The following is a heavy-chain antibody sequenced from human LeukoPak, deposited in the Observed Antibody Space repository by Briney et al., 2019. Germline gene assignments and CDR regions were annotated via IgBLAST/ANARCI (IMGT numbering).Heavy chain of an antibody. J-gene: IGHJ4*02. CDR2: IYYSGST. Sequence: PSETLSLTCAVYGGSFSGYYWSWIRQPPGKGLEWIGSIYYSGSTYYNPSLKSRVTISVDTSKNQFSLKLSSVTAADTAVYYCARMGNGSGSYYNGWFDYWGQGTLVTVSS. V-gene: IGHV4-34*01. D-gene: IGHD3-10*01. CDR1: GGSFSGYY. CDR3: ARMGNGSGSYYNGWFDY.